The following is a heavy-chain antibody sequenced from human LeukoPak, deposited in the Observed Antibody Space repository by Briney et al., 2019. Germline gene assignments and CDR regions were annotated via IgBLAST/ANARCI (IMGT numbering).Heavy chain of an antibody. CDR3: AGMDYYDSSGSDY. D-gene: IGHD3-22*01. V-gene: IGHV4-59*01. CDR2: IYYSGST. CDR1: GGSISSYY. Sequence: ETLSLTCTVSGGSISSYYWSWIRQPPGKGLEWIGYIYYSGSTNYNPSLKSRVTISVDTSKNQFSLKLSSVTAADTAVYCCAGMDYYDSSGSDYWGQGTLVTVSS. J-gene: IGHJ4*02.